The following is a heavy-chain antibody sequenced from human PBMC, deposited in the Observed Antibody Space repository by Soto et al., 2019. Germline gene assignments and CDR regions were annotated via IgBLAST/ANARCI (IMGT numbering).Heavy chain of an antibody. CDR1: GFTFSSYS. D-gene: IGHD6-6*01. CDR3: ARDPEYSSTKQGMDV. V-gene: IGHV3-48*02. Sequence: VQLVESGGGLVQPGGSLRLSCAASGFTFSSYSMNWVRQAPGKGLEWVSYISSSSSTIYYADSVKGRFTISRDNAKNSLYLQMNSLRDEDTAVYYCARDPEYSSTKQGMDVWGQGTTVTVSS. CDR2: ISSSSSTI. J-gene: IGHJ6*02.